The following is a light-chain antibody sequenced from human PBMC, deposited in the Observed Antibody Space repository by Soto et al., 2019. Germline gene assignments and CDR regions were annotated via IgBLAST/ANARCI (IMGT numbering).Light chain of an antibody. CDR3: CSYAGSTTRVV. CDR1: SSDVGSYNL. J-gene: IGLJ2*01. CDR2: EGN. Sequence: QSVLTQPASVSGSPGQSITISCTGTSSDVGSYNLVSWYQQHPGKAPKLMIYEGNKRPSGVSNRFSGSKSGNTASLTISGLQAEDEADYYCCSYAGSTTRVVFGGGTKVTVL. V-gene: IGLV2-23*01.